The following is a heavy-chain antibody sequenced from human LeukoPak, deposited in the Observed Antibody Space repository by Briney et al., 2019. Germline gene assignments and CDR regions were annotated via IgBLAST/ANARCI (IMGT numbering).Heavy chain of an antibody. J-gene: IGHJ5*02. D-gene: IGHD2-2*01. CDR2: IIPLLGTT. Sequence: SVKVSCKASGGSLTNYAFNWVRQAPGQGLEWMGGIIPLLGTTRYAQKFQGRVTIPTDDSTNTAYMEMSTLRSEDTAVYFCANSSTTLNVFGPWGQGTLVTVSS. CDR3: ANSSTTLNVFGP. V-gene: IGHV1-69*05. CDR1: GGSLTNYA.